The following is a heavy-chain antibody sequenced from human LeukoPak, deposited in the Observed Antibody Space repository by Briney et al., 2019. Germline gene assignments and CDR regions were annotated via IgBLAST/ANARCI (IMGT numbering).Heavy chain of an antibody. D-gene: IGHD2-2*01. J-gene: IGHJ4*02. V-gene: IGHV3-30-3*01. CDR1: GFTFSSYA. CDR2: LSYDGSNK. CDR3: ASLAKSGYCSSTSCNALDY. Sequence: GGSLRPSCAALGFTFSSYAMHWVSPAPGKGLGWGAVLSYDGSNKYYADSVKGRFTISRDNSKNTLYLQMNSLRAEDTAVYYCASLAKSGYCSSTSCNALDYWGQGTLVTVSS.